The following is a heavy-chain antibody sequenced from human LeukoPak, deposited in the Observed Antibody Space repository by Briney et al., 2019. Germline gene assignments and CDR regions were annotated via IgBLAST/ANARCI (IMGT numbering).Heavy chain of an antibody. CDR2: ISAYNGNT. D-gene: IGHD3-22*01. J-gene: IGHJ6*03. Sequence: ASVKVSCKASGYTFTSYGISWVRQAPGQGLEWMGWISAYNGNTNYAQKHQGRVTMTTDTSTSTAYMELRSLRSDDTAVYYCAREDSSHYHYYMDVWGKGTTVTVSS. V-gene: IGHV1-18*01. CDR3: AREDSSHYHYYMDV. CDR1: GYTFTSYG.